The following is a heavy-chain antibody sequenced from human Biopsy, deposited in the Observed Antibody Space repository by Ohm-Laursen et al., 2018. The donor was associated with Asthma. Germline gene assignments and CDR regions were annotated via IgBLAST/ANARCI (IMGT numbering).Heavy chain of an antibody. CDR2: HDHEEGGT. CDR3: ASDFPKDYVRYNFQF. J-gene: IGHJ4*02. D-gene: IGHD4-17*01. V-gene: IGHV1-24*01. CDR1: GYSLTDLS. Sequence: TVKVSCKISGYSLTDLSMHWVRQAPGQGLEWMGGHDHEEGGTVNARRFQGRVTMTEDTSTDTAYMELSSLSSDDTVVYYCASDFPKDYVRYNFQFWGQGTLVTVSS.